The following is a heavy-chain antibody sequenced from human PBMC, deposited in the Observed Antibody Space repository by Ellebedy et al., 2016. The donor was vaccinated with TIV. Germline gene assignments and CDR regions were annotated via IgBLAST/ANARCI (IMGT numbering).Heavy chain of an antibody. CDR1: GLSVTNAW. CDR3: ARDFSELPFDY. J-gene: IGHJ4*02. Sequence: PGGSLRLSCAASGLSVTNAWMSWVRQAPGKGLEWVSSISSSSSYIYYADSVKGRFTISRDNAKNSLYLQMNSLRAEDTAVYYCARDFSELPFDYWGQGTLVTVSS. V-gene: IGHV3-21*01. CDR2: ISSSSSYI. D-gene: IGHD1-26*01.